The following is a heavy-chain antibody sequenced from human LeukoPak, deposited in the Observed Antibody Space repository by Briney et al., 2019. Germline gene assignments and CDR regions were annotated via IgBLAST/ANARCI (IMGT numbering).Heavy chain of an antibody. CDR3: AKASGSRPL. CDR2: ISGSGDST. D-gene: IGHD1-26*01. Sequence: GGSLRLSCAASGFTFSSYAMSCVRQAPGKGLEWVSAISGSGDSTYYADSDSVKGRFSISRDNTKNTLYLQMNSLRADDTAVYYCAKASGSRPLWGQGTLVTVSS. CDR1: GFTFSSYA. J-gene: IGHJ4*02. V-gene: IGHV3-23*01.